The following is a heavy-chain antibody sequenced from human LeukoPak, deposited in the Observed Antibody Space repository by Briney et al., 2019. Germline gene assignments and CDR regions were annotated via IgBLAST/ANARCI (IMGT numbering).Heavy chain of an antibody. CDR2: IYYSGST. CDR1: GGSVGSGSYY. J-gene: IGHJ4*02. D-gene: IGHD2-2*01. Sequence: TLSLTCTVSGGSVGSGSYYWSWIRQPPGKGLEWIGYIYYSGSTNYNPSLKSRVSISVDTSKNQFSLKLSSVTAADTAMYYCARVSYQLLVFDYWGQGTLVTVSS. V-gene: IGHV4-61*01. CDR3: ARVSYQLLVFDY.